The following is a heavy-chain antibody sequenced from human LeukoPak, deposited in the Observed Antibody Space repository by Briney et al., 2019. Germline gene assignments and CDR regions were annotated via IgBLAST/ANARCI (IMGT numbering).Heavy chain of an antibody. Sequence: ASVKVSCKASGGTFSSYAIGWVRQAPGQGLEWMGGIIPIFGTANYAQKFQGRVTITADESTSTAYMELSSLRSEDTAVYYCARGTRDDQLSFFWGQGTLVTVSS. CDR2: IIPIFGTA. CDR1: GGTFSSYA. J-gene: IGHJ4*02. V-gene: IGHV1-69*01. CDR3: ARGTRDDQLSFF. D-gene: IGHD2-2*01.